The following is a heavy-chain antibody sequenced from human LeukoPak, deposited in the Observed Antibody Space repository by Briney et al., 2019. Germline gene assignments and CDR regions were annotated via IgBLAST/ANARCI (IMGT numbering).Heavy chain of an antibody. CDR3: AKEGEGYSSGWFVDY. CDR1: GFTFSSCA. CDR2: ISGSGGGT. V-gene: IGHV3-23*01. D-gene: IGHD6-19*01. Sequence: GGSLRLSCAASGFTFSSCAMSWVRQAPGKGLEWVSAISGSGGGTYYADSVKGRFTISRDNSKNALSLQMNSLRAEDTAVYYCAKEGEGYSSGWFVDYWGQGTLVTVSS. J-gene: IGHJ4*02.